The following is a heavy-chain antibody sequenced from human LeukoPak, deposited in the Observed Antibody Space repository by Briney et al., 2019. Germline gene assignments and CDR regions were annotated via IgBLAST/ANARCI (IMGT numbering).Heavy chain of an antibody. J-gene: IGHJ4*02. D-gene: IGHD3-22*01. CDR3: AKDLAGDSSRNPEGTFDY. V-gene: IGHV3-30*02. Sequence: PGGSLRLSCAASGLTFSSYGMHWVRQAPGKGLERVAFIRYDGSNKYYADSVKGRFTISRDNSKNTLYLQMNSLRAEDTAVYYCAKDLAGDSSRNPEGTFDYWGQGTLVTVSS. CDR2: IRYDGSNK. CDR1: GLTFSSYG.